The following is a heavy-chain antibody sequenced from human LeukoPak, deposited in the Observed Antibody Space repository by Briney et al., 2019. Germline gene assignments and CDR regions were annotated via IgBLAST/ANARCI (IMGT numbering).Heavy chain of an antibody. Sequence: GGSLRLSCTTSGFTFGDYAMSWVRQAPGKGLEWVGFIGSKAYGGTTEYAASVKGRFTISRDDSRRIVYLQMNSLKTEDTAVYYCTREGRGSDAFDYWGQGTLVTVSS. CDR3: TREGRGSDAFDY. D-gene: IGHD3-16*01. J-gene: IGHJ4*02. CDR1: GFTFGDYA. CDR2: IGSKAYGGTT. V-gene: IGHV3-49*04.